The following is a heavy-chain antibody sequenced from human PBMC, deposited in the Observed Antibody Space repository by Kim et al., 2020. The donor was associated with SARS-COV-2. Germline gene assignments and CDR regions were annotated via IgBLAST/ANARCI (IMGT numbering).Heavy chain of an antibody. J-gene: IGHJ4*02. CDR3: ARWESSGFPAPDY. D-gene: IGHD6-19*01. Sequence: YADSVKGRFTISRDNSKNTLYLQMNSLRAEDTAVYYCARWESSGFPAPDYWGQGTLVTVSS. V-gene: IGHV3-33*01.